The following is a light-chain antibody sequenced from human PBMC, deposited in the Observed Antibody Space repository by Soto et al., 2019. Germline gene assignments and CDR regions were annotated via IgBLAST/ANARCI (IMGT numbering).Light chain of an antibody. CDR2: DAS. CDR3: QQRSNWPVT. V-gene: IGKV3-11*01. J-gene: IGKJ1*01. CDR1: QSVSSY. Sequence: EIVLTQSPATLSLSPGEGATLSCRASQSVSSYLAWYQQKPGQAPRLLIYDASNRATGIPARFSGSGSGTDFTLTISSLEPEDFAVYYCQQRSNWPVTFGPGTKVEV.